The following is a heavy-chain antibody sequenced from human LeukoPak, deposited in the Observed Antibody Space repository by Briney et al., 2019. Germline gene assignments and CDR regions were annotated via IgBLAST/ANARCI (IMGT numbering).Heavy chain of an antibody. CDR3: ARGVGRGYYFDY. CDR1: GGSISSGGYS. V-gene: IGHV4-30-2*01. D-gene: IGHD1-26*01. CDR2: IYHSGST. Sequence: PSETLSLTCAVSGGSISSGGYSWSWIRQPPGKGLEWIGYIYHSGSTYYNPSLKSRVTISVDRSKNQFSLKLSSVTAADTAVYYCARGVGRGYYFDYWAQGTLVTVSS. J-gene: IGHJ4*02.